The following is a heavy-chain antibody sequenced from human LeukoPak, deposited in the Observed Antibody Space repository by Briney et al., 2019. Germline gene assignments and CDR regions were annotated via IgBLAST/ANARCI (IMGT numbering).Heavy chain of an antibody. CDR3: ARGLQAFDI. CDR2: TNWNGGST. CDR1: GFTFDDYG. V-gene: IGHV3-20*04. Sequence: PGGSLRLSCAASGFTFDDYGISWVRQAPGKGLEWVSGTNWNGGSTGYADSVKGRFTISRDNAKNYLYLQMNSLRAEDTALYYCARGLQAFDIWGQGTMVTVSS. D-gene: IGHD2-15*01. J-gene: IGHJ3*02.